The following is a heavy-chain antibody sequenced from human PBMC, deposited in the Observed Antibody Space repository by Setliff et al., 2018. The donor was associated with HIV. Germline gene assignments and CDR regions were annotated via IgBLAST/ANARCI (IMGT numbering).Heavy chain of an antibody. J-gene: IGHJ3*02. CDR1: GYTFTDYY. Sequence: ASVKVSCKASGYTFTDYYIHWVRQAPGQGLEWMGRINTNHGGTNYSQKVQGRVTMTRYTSLITAYMELSRLRSDDTAVYYCAIDGYYDSSGYSAFDIWGQGTMVTVSS. D-gene: IGHD3-22*01. V-gene: IGHV1-2*06. CDR3: AIDGYYDSSGYSAFDI. CDR2: INTNHGGT.